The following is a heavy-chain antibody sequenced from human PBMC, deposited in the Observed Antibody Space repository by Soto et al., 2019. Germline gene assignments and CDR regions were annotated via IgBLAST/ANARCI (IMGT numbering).Heavy chain of an antibody. V-gene: IGHV4-61*01. J-gene: IGHJ4*02. CDR1: GGSVSSGSYY. CDR3: ARSRSSGSYEPFDY. CDR2: IYYSGST. Sequence: SETLCLTCTVSGGSVSSGSYYWSWIRQPPGKGLEWIGYIYYSGSTNYNPSLKSRVTISVDTSKNQFSLKLSSVTAADTAVYYCARSRSSGSYEPFDYWGQGTLVTVSS. D-gene: IGHD1-26*01.